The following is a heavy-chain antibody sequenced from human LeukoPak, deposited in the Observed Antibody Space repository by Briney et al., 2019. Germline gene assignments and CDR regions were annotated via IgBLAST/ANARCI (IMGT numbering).Heavy chain of an antibody. V-gene: IGHV1-18*01. CDR1: GYNFATYG. CDR3: TRDPRHKYGNFDN. Sequence: ASVKVSCKASGYNFATYGTSWVRQAPGQGLEWMGWIAPYNDNANSAQKFQGRLSMTADTSTSTASMELRSLRSDDTAVYYCTRDPRHKYGNFDNWGQGTLVTVSS. J-gene: IGHJ4*02. D-gene: IGHD2/OR15-2a*01. CDR2: IAPYNDNA.